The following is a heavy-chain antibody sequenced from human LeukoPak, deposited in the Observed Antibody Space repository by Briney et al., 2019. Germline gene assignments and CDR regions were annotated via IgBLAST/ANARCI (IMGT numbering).Heavy chain of an antibody. V-gene: IGHV3-11*04. Sequence: GGSLRLSCAASGFTFSDSYMTWVRQAPGKGVEWGAYISGSGDDINYSDSVKGRFTISRDNAKNSMYLKRGSLRAEDTAVYYCTRAPRPFDSCGQGTLVTVSS. CDR3: TRAPRPFDS. J-gene: IGHJ4*02. D-gene: IGHD6-6*01. CDR2: ISGSGDDI. CDR1: GFTFSDSY.